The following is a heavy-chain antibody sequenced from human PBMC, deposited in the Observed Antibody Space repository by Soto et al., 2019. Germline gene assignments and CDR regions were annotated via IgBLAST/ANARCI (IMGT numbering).Heavy chain of an antibody. Sequence: VKVSCKASGYTFTSYGISWVRQAPGQGLEWMGWISAYNGNTNYAQKLQGRVTMTTDTSTSTAYMELRSLRSDDTAVYYCARDLDYYYDMGQDFDAFDIWGQGTMVTVSS. CDR1: GYTFTSYG. CDR3: ARDLDYYYDMGQDFDAFDI. CDR2: ISAYNGNT. D-gene: IGHD3-22*01. V-gene: IGHV1-18*04. J-gene: IGHJ3*02.